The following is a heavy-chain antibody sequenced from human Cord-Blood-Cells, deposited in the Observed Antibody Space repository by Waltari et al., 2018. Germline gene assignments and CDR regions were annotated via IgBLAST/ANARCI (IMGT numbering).Heavy chain of an antibody. V-gene: IGHV1-2*02. CDR1: GYTFTGYY. CDR2: INPNSGGT. CDR3: ARDHCSSTSCYYYYYMDV. J-gene: IGHJ6*03. D-gene: IGHD2-2*01. Sequence: QVQLVQSGAEVKTPGASVKVSCKASGYTFTGYYMHWVRQAPGQGLEWMGWINPNSGGTNYAQKFQGRVTMTRDTSISTAYMELSRLRSDDTAVYYCARDHCSSTSCYYYYYMDVWGKGTTVTVSS.